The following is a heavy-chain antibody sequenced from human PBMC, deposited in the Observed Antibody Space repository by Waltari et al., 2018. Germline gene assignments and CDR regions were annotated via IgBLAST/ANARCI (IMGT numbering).Heavy chain of an antibody. Sequence: EVQLVESGGGLVKPGGSLRLSCAASGFTFSTYSMNWVRQAPGKGLEWVSSISSSSTYIYYADSVKGRFTISRDNDKNSLYLQMNSLRADDTAVYYCAREWLLSGGYYFDYWGQGTLVTVSS. CDR2: ISSSSTYI. D-gene: IGHD3-3*01. J-gene: IGHJ4*02. V-gene: IGHV3-21*01. CDR1: GFTFSTYS. CDR3: AREWLLSGGYYFDY.